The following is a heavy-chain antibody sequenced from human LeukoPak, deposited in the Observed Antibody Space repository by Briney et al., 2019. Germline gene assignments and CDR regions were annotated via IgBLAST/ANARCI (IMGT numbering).Heavy chain of an antibody. V-gene: IGHV3-23*01. J-gene: IGHJ5*02. Sequence: PGGSLRLSCAASGFTFSNNAMSWVRQAPGKGLEWVSATSTSGGSAYYADSVKGRFTISRDNSKNTLYLQMNSLRAEDTAVYYCAKEPEGAAADLWGQGTLVTVSS. D-gene: IGHD6-13*01. CDR2: TSTSGGSA. CDR3: AKEPEGAAADL. CDR1: GFTFSNNA.